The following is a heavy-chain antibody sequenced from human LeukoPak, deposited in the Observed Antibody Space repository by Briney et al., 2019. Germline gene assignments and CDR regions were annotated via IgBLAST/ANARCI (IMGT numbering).Heavy chain of an antibody. Sequence: SETLSLTCTVSGGSISSGGYYWSWIRQHPGKGLEWIGYVYYSGSTYYNPSLKSRVTISVDTSKNQFSLKLSSVTAADTAVYYCARGGDSSSSGYYFDHWGQGTLVTVSS. CDR1: GGSISSGGYY. V-gene: IGHV4-31*03. D-gene: IGHD6-6*01. J-gene: IGHJ4*02. CDR2: VYYSGST. CDR3: ARGGDSSSSGYYFDH.